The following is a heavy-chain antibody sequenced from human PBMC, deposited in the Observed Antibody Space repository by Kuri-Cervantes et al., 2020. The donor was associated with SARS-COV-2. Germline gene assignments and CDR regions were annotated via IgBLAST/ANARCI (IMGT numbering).Heavy chain of an antibody. CDR1: GGTFSSYA. J-gene: IGHJ5*02. D-gene: IGHD2-2*01. Sequence: SVKVSCKASGGTFSSYAISWVRQAPGQGLEWMGGIIPIFGTANYAQKFQGRVTITTDESTSTAYMELSSLRSDDTAAYYCARDSIPTLGYCSSTSCYVPYNWFDPWGQGTLVTVSS. V-gene: IGHV1-69*05. CDR3: ARDSIPTLGYCSSTSCYVPYNWFDP. CDR2: IIPIFGTA.